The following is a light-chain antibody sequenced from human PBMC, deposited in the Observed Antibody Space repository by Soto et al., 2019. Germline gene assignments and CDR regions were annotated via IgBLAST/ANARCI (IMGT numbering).Light chain of an antibody. CDR3: QHYGSPPTYT. Sequence: EIVLTQSPGTLSLSPGERATLSCRASQSINYLAWYQQKVGQAPRLLIYGASTRATGIPDRFSGSGSGTDFSLTISRLELEDFAVYYCQHYGSPPTYTFGQGTKLEIK. CDR2: GAS. V-gene: IGKV3-20*01. CDR1: QSINY. J-gene: IGKJ2*01.